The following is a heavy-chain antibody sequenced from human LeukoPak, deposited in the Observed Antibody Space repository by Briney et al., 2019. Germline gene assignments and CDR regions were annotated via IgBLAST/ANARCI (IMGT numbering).Heavy chain of an antibody. Sequence: SETLSLTCTVSGGSISNSYWSWIRQPPGKGLEWIGRIYTSGSTNYNPSLKSRVTMSVDTSKNQFSLKLSSVTAADTAVYYCARGLTGTPWSWFDPWGQGTLVTVSS. D-gene: IGHD1-20*01. CDR3: ARGLTGTPWSWFDP. CDR1: GGSISNSY. CDR2: IYTSGST. J-gene: IGHJ5*02. V-gene: IGHV4-4*07.